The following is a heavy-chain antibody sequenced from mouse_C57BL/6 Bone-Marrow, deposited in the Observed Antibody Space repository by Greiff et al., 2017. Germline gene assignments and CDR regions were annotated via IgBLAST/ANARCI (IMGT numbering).Heavy chain of an antibody. CDR1: GFNIKDDY. J-gene: IGHJ2*01. V-gene: IGHV14-4*01. CDR3: TTFTTVVAGFDY. Sequence: VQLQQSGAELVRPGASVKLSCTASGFNIKDDYMHWVKQRPEQGLEWIGWIDPENGDTEYASKFQGKATITADTSSNTAYMKLSSLTSEDTAVYYCTTFTTVVAGFDYWGQGTTLTVSS. D-gene: IGHD1-1*01. CDR2: IDPENGDT.